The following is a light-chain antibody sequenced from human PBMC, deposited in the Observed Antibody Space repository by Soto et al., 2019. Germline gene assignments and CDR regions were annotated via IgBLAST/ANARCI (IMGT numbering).Light chain of an antibody. CDR3: QQYGSSPIT. Sequence: IVLTQSPATMSLSPGERATLSCGASERVSSSYVAWYQMKAGLAPRLLIHDTSTRASGIPDRFRGSKSGTDFTLTSRGLEPEDAALYYCQQYGSSPITFGQGTRLE. CDR2: DTS. CDR1: ERVSSSY. J-gene: IGKJ5*01. V-gene: IGKV3D-20*01.